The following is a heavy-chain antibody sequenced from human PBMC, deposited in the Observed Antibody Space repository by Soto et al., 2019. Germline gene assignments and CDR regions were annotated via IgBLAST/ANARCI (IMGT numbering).Heavy chain of an antibody. CDR3: ARLVAAAGSGYFDF. V-gene: IGHV5-51*01. CDR2: IYPGDSDT. CDR1: GYSLDSHW. D-gene: IGHD6-13*01. Sequence: GESLKISCKGSGYSLDSHWIGWVRQMPGKGLEWMGIIYPGDSDTTYSPSFQGQVTLSVDNPISTAYLQWSSLRASDTAIYYCARLVAAAGSGYFDFWGQGTLVTVSS. J-gene: IGHJ4*02.